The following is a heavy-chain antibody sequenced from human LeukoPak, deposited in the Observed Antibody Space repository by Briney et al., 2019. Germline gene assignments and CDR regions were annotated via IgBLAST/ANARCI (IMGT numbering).Heavy chain of an antibody. J-gene: IGHJ4*02. V-gene: IGHV1-2*02. CDR1: GYTFTVYY. CDR3: ARVVRGSNYFDY. Sequence: ASVKVSCKASGYTFTVYYMHWVRQAPGQGLEWMGWINPNSGGTNYAQKFQGRVTMTRGTSISTAYMELSRLRSDDTAVYYCARVVRGSNYFDYWGQGTLVTVSS. D-gene: IGHD1-26*01. CDR2: INPNSGGT.